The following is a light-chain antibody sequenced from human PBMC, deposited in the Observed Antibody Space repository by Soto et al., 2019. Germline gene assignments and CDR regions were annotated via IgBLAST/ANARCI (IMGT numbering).Light chain of an antibody. J-gene: IGKJ3*01. CDR1: QSISGY. V-gene: IGKV1-39*01. CDR3: QQSYSTPFT. CDR2: AAS. Sequence: IQMTQSPSSLSASVGDRVTITCRASQSISGYLNWYQEKPGKAPKLLIYAASSLQSGVPSRFSGSGSGTDFTLTISSLQSDDFATYYCQQSYSTPFTFGPGTKVDIK.